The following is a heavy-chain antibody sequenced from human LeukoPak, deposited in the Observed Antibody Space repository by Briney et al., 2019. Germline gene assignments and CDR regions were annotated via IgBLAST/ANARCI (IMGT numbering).Heavy chain of an antibody. V-gene: IGHV4-39*01. J-gene: IGHJ4*02. D-gene: IGHD6-19*01. Sequence: SETLSLTCTVSGGSISSSSYYWGWIRQPPGKGLEWIGSIYYSGSTYYNPPLKSRVTISVDTSKNQFSLKLSSVTAADTAVYYCARLDPIAVAPDYWGQGTLVTVSS. CDR3: ARLDPIAVAPDY. CDR1: GGSISSSSYY. CDR2: IYYSGST.